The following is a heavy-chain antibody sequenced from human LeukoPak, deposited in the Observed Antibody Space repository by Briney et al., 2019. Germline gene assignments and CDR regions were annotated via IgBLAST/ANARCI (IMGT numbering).Heavy chain of an antibody. CDR1: GFTFSSYA. CDR2: ISGSGGST. CDR3: AKDNWNYGYYFDY. V-gene: IGHV3-23*01. D-gene: IGHD1-7*01. Sequence: GGSLRLSCAASGFTFSSYAMSWVRQAPGKGLEWVSAISGSGGSTYYADSVKGRFTISRDNYKNTLYLQMNSLRAEDTAVYYCAKDNWNYGYYFDYWGQGTLVTVSS. J-gene: IGHJ4*02.